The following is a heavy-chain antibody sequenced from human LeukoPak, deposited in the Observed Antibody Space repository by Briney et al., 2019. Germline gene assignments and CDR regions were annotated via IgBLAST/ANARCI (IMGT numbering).Heavy chain of an antibody. V-gene: IGHV3-7*01. J-gene: IGHJ4*02. CDR1: GFTFSSYW. CDR3: ARDNRGWSRDF. D-gene: IGHD6-19*01. Sequence: PGGSLRLSCTASGFTFSSYWMSWVRQAPGKGLEWVANIKQDGSEKYYVDSVKGRFTISRDNAKNSLYLQMNSLRAEDTAVYYCARDNRGWSRDFWGQGTLVTVSS. CDR2: IKQDGSEK.